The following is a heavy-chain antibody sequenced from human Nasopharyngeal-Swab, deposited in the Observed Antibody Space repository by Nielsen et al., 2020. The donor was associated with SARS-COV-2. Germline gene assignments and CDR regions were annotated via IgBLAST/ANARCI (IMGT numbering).Heavy chain of an antibody. V-gene: IGHV3-21*01. CDR1: GFTFSAYI. CDR2: ISSSSSYI. J-gene: IGHJ6*02. CDR3: ARMSSSWYSYYYYGIDV. D-gene: IGHD6-13*01. Sequence: GESLRLSCAASGFTFSAYIMNWVRKAQGKGLEWVSSISSSSSYIYYADSVKGRFTISRDNAKNSLYLQMNSLRAEDTAVYYCARMSSSWYSYYYYGIDVWGQGTTVTVSS.